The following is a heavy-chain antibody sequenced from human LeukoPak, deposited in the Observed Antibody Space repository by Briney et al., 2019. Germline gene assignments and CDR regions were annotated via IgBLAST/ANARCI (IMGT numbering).Heavy chain of an antibody. CDR3: ARRESSSSLVDY. V-gene: IGHV4-39*01. J-gene: IGHJ4*02. CDR1: GGSISSSSYY. CDR2: IYYSGST. D-gene: IGHD6-6*01. Sequence: SETLSLTCTVSGGSISSSSYYWGWIRQPQGKGLEWIVSIYYSGSTYYNPSLKSRVTISVNTAKNKFSLKLSSVTAADTAVYYCARRESSSSLVDYWGQGTLVTVSS.